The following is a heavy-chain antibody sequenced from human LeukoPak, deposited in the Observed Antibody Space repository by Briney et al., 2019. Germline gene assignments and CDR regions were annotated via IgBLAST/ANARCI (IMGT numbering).Heavy chain of an antibody. CDR2: ISGSGGNR. CDR3: ATPLWFGELWGAFDY. D-gene: IGHD3-10*01. J-gene: IGHJ4*02. CDR1: GFTFRNYA. V-gene: IGHV3-23*01. Sequence: GGSLRLSCAASGFTFRNYALNWVRQAPGKGLEWVSAISGSGGNRHYADSVKGRFTVSRDNSKNTLYLQMNSLRADDTAVYYCATPLWFGELWGAFDYWGQGALVTVSS.